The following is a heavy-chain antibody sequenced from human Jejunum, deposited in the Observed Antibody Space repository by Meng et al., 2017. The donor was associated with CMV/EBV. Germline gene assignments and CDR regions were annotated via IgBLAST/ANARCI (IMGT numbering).Heavy chain of an antibody. CDR2: IYHSGIT. CDR3: ARGSTLYWNLHI. Sequence: QVQLQESGPGLVKPSXXXXXTCTVSGDSITSGDHYWSWIRQPPGKGLEWIGNIYHSGITSYNPSLESRLTISLDTSKTRFSLRLNSVTAADTAVYFCARGSTLYWNLHIWGRGTLVTVAS. V-gene: IGHV4-30-4*08. CDR1: GDSITSGDHY. J-gene: IGHJ2*01.